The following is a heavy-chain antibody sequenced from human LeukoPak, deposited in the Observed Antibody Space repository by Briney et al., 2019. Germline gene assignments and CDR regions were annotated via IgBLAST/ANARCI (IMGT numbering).Heavy chain of an antibody. D-gene: IGHD3-3*01. V-gene: IGHV4-4*07. Sequence: PSETLSLTCTVSGGSISSYYWSWIRQPAGKGLEWIGRIYTSGSTNYNPSLKSRVTMSVDTSKNRFSLKLSSVTAADTAVYYCARGPPYYDFWSGNNWFDPWGQGTLVTVSS. CDR3: ARGPPYYDFWSGNNWFDP. CDR1: GGSISSYY. CDR2: IYTSGST. J-gene: IGHJ5*02.